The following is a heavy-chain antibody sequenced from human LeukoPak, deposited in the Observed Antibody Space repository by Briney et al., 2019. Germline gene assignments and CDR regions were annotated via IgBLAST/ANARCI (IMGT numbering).Heavy chain of an antibody. CDR1: GFTIRTNF. CDR2: ISGSGGTT. D-gene: IGHD1-26*01. Sequence: GGSLRLSCAASGFTIRTNFMSWVRQAPGKGLEWVSAISGSGGTTYYADSVKGRFTISRDNSKNTVYLQMNSLRVEDTALYYCTREAGATDSWGQGTLVTVSS. J-gene: IGHJ4*02. CDR3: TREAGATDS. V-gene: IGHV3-23*01.